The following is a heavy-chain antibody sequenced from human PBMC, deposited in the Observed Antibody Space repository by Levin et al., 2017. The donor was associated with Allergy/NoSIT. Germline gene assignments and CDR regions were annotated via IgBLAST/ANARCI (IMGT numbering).Heavy chain of an antibody. Sequence: PGGSLRLSCAASGFTFSSYTMSWVRQAPGKGLEWVSAITGSGGSTYYADSVKGRFTISRDNSKNTLYLQMNSLRAEDTAVYYCAKPPVGLYTYGSIFDFWGQGTLVTVSS. V-gene: IGHV3-23*01. D-gene: IGHD5-18*01. CDR1: GFTFSSYT. CDR3: AKPPVGLYTYGSIFDF. J-gene: IGHJ4*02. CDR2: ITGSGGST.